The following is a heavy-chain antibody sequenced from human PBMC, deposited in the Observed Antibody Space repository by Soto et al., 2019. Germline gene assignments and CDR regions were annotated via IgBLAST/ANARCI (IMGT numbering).Heavy chain of an antibody. CDR1: GVTCSSYG. CDR3: ARDSVWFGETIYHYYGMDV. CDR2: IWYDGSNK. D-gene: IGHD3-10*01. J-gene: IGHJ6*02. Sequence: GGSLRLSCGASGVTCSSYGMHGVRQSPGKGLEWVEVIWYDGSNKYYADSVKGRFTISRDNSKNTLYLQMNSLRAEDTAVYYCARDSVWFGETIYHYYGMDVWGQGTTVTVSS. V-gene: IGHV3-33*08.